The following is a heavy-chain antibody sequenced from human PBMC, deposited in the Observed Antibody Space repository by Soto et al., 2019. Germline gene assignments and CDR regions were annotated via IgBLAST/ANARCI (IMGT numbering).Heavy chain of an antibody. D-gene: IGHD6-6*01. J-gene: IGHJ5*02. CDR3: ARGGRHSSSTPSFDP. V-gene: IGHV1-2*02. Sequence: QVQLVQSGAEVKKPGASVKVSCKASRYTFTAYYMHWVRQAPGQGLEWMGWINPKSGGTNYAQSFQGRVTMTRDTSVSTIYMELSRLTSDDTAVYYCARGGRHSSSTPSFDPWGQGTLVTVSS. CDR2: INPKSGGT. CDR1: RYTFTAYY.